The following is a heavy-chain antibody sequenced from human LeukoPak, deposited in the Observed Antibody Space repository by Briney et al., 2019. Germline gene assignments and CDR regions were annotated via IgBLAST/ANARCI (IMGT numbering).Heavy chain of an antibody. CDR2: IIPIFGTA. CDR1: GGTFSSYA. Sequence: ASVKVSCKASGGTFSSYAISWVRQAPGQGLEWMGGIIPIFGTANYAQKVQGRVTITADESTSTAYMELSSLRSEDTAVYYCARTIVVVPAASGAAFDIWGQGTMVTVSS. CDR3: ARTIVVVPAASGAAFDI. D-gene: IGHD2-2*01. J-gene: IGHJ3*02. V-gene: IGHV1-69*13.